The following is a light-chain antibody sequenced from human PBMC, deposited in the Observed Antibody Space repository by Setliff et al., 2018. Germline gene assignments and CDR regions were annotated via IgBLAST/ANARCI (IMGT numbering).Light chain of an antibody. CDR2: DVS. Sequence: QSALTQPPSASGSPGQSVTISCTRTSSDVGGINHVSWYQQHPGKAPRLMIFDVSNRPSGIPNRFSGSKSGNTASLSISGLQAEDEADYYCSSYTSLSTRVFGTGTKVTVL. CDR3: SSYTSLSTRV. V-gene: IGLV2-14*01. J-gene: IGLJ1*01. CDR1: SSDVGGINH.